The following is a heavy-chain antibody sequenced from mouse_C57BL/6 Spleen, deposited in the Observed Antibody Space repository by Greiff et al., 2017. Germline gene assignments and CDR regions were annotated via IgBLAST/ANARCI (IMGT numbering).Heavy chain of an antibody. CDR3: ARVSTMVLDY. J-gene: IGHJ2*01. D-gene: IGHD2-2*01. Sequence: QVQLQQPGAELVKPGASVKLSCKASGYTFTSYWMHWVKQRPGRGLEWIGRIGPNSGGTKYNEKFKSKATLTVDNPSSTAYMQLSSLTSEDSAVYYCARVSTMVLDYWGQGTTLTVSS. V-gene: IGHV1-72*01. CDR2: IGPNSGGT. CDR1: GYTFTSYW.